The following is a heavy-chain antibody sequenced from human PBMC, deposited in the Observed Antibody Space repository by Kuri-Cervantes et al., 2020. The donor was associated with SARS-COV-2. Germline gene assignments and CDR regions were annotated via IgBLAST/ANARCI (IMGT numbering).Heavy chain of an antibody. CDR3: ARDGYGGATRY. CDR2: IYHSGST. J-gene: IGHJ4*02. D-gene: IGHD1-26*01. V-gene: IGHV4-38-2*02. Sequence: SETLSLTCAVSGYSISSGYYWGWIRQPPGKGLEWIGSIYHSGSTYYNPSLKSRVTISVDTSKNQFSLKLSSVTAADTAVYYCARDGYGGATRYWGQGTLVIVSS. CDR1: GYSISSGYY.